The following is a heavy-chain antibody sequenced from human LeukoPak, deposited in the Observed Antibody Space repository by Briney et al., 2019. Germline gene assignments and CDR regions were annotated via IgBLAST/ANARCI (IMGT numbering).Heavy chain of an antibody. D-gene: IGHD3-22*01. J-gene: IGHJ4*02. CDR3: TRDLVLNYYDSSGYPDY. V-gene: IGHV3-49*03. CDR2: IRSKAYGGTT. Sequence: GGSLRLSCTASGFTFGDYAMSWFRQAPGKGLEWVGFIRSKAYGGTTEYAASVKGRFTISRDDSKSIAYLQMNSLKTEDTAVYYCTRDLVLNYYDSSGYPDYWGQGTLVTVSS. CDR1: GFTFGDYA.